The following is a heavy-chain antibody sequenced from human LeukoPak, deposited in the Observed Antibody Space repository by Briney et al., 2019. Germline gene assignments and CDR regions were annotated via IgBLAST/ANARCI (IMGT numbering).Heavy chain of an antibody. CDR2: ITPNADRT. V-gene: IGHV3-23*01. D-gene: IGHD3-22*01. Sequence: GGSLRLSCAASGFTFGSYGMSWVRQAPGKGLEWVSFITPNADRTSYADSVEGRFAISRDNPRNTLYMQMNSLRDEDTAIYYCAIMHGYYDGSGYWVQWGQGTLVTVSS. CDR1: GFTFGSYG. J-gene: IGHJ1*01. CDR3: AIMHGYYDGSGYWVQ.